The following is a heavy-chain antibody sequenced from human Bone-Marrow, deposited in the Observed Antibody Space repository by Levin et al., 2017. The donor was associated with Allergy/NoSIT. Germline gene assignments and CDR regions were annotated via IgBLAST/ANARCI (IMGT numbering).Heavy chain of an antibody. CDR2: INPNSGGT. D-gene: IGHD3-10*01. V-gene: IGHV1-2*06. J-gene: IGHJ4*02. Sequence: ASVKVSCKASGYTFTGYYMHWVRQAPGQGLEWMGRINPNSGGTNYAQKFQGRVTMTRDTSISTAYMELSRLRSDDTAVYYCARDSGNYGSGSYYSFDYWGQGTLVTVSS. CDR3: ARDSGNYGSGSYYSFDY. CDR1: GYTFTGYY.